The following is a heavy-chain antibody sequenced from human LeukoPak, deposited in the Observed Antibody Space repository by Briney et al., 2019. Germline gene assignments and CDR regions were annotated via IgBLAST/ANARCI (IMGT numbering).Heavy chain of an antibody. D-gene: IGHD6-19*01. V-gene: IGHV4-59*01. CDR3: AREGSSGWPIDY. Sequence: SETLSLTCTVSGGSISSYYWSWIRQPAGKGLEWIGYIYYSGSTNYNPSLKSRVTISVDTSKNQFSLKLSSVTAADTAVYYCAREGSSGWPIDYWGQGTLVTVSS. CDR1: GGSISSYY. CDR2: IYYSGST. J-gene: IGHJ4*02.